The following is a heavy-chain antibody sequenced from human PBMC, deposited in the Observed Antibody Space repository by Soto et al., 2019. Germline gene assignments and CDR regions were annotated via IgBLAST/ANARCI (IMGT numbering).Heavy chain of an antibody. CDR1: GFSLSTSGVG. J-gene: IGHJ4*02. D-gene: IGHD3-3*01. Sequence: QITLKESGPPLVKPTQTLTLTCTFSGFSLSTSGVGVGWIRQPPGKALEWLALIYWDDDKRYSPSLKSRLTNTKDTSKNQVVLTMTNMDPVDTATYYCAHSTLYDFWSFFDYWGQGTLVTVSS. CDR3: AHSTLYDFWSFFDY. V-gene: IGHV2-5*02. CDR2: IYWDDDK.